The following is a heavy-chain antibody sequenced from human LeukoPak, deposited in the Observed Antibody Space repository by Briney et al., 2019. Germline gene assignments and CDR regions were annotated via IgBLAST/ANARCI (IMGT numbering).Heavy chain of an antibody. Sequence: SETLSLTCTVSGGSIGSSSYYWGWIRQPPGKGLEWIGSIYYSGSTYYNPSLKNRVTVSVDTSKNQFSLKLSSVTAADTAVYYCATVDRSGSYYHFDYWGQGTLVTVSS. CDR3: ATVDRSGSYYHFDY. CDR2: IYYSGST. CDR1: GGSIGSSSYY. V-gene: IGHV4-39*07. J-gene: IGHJ4*02. D-gene: IGHD3-10*01.